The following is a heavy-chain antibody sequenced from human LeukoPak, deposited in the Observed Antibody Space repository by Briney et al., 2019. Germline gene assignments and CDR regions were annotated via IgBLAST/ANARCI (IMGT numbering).Heavy chain of an antibody. Sequence: SGTLALTCSVSGGSISSSSYHWGWIRQSPERGLEWIGSMYYRGTTYENPSLKSRLTLSIDTSNNEFSLKLTSVTAADTAVYYCAREYSRSVVAGSRPDLWGQGLLVTVPS. CDR3: AREYSRSVVAGSRPDL. CDR2: MYYRGTT. D-gene: IGHD2-21*01. CDR1: GGSISSSSYH. J-gene: IGHJ4*02. V-gene: IGHV4-39*02.